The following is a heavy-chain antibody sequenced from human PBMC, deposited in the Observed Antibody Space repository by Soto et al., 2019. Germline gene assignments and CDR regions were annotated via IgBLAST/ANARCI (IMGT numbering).Heavy chain of an antibody. D-gene: IGHD6-19*01. CDR3: ASGLIIAVAGKALDYYGMDV. Sequence: SVKFSCKASGGTFSSYAISWVRQAPGQGLECMGGIIPIFGTANYAQKFQGRVTITAXXXXSXXXMELXXLRXEGTAVYYCASGLIIAVAGKALDYYGMDVWGQ. CDR2: IIPIFGTA. V-gene: IGHV1-69*13. J-gene: IGHJ6*02. CDR1: GGTFSSYA.